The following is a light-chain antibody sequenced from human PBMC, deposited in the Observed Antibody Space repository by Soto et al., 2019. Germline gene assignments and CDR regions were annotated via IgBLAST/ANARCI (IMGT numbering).Light chain of an antibody. CDR2: DVS. CDR3: SSYTSSSTRV. Sequence: SVLTQPPSASGSPVQSVTISCTGTSSDVGAYNYVSWFQHYPGKAPKLMIYDVSNRPSGVSNRFSGSKSGNTASLTISGLQAEDEADYYCSSYTSSSTRVFGTGTKVTVL. J-gene: IGLJ1*01. CDR1: SSDVGAYNY. V-gene: IGLV2-14*03.